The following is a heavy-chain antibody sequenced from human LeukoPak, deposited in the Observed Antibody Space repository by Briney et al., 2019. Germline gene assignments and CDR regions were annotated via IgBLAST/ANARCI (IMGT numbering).Heavy chain of an antibody. D-gene: IGHD3-3*01. J-gene: IGHJ4*02. CDR3: AKGPFGVVPPYNAY. Sequence: GGSLRLSCAASGFTFSSYAMHWVRQAPGKGLEWVTVISYDGNNKYYADSVKGRFTISRDNSKNTLYLQMNSLRAADTAVYYCAKGPFGVVPPYNAYWGQGTLVTVSS. V-gene: IGHV3-30-3*01. CDR2: ISYDGNNK. CDR1: GFTFSSYA.